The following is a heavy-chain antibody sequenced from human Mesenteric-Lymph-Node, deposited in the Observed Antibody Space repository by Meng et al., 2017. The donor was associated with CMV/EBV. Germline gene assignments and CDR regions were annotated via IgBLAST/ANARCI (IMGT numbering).Heavy chain of an antibody. CDR2: IYPGDSDT. D-gene: IGHD5-18*01. Sequence: KVSCKGSGYSFTSYWIGWVRQMPGKGLEWMGIIYPGDSDTRYSPSFQGQVTISADKSIGTAYLQRSSLKASDTAMYYCARLVDTAMVTGDAFDIWGQGTMVTVSS. V-gene: IGHV5-51*01. J-gene: IGHJ3*02. CDR1: GYSFTSYW. CDR3: ARLVDTAMVTGDAFDI.